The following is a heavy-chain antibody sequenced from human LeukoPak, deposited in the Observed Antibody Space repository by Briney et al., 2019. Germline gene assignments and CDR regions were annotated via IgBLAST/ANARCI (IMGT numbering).Heavy chain of an antibody. D-gene: IGHD4-17*01. CDR1: GFTFSSYG. J-gene: IGHJ4*02. CDR2: ISYDGSNK. Sequence: PGRSLRLSCAASGFTFSSYGMHWVRQAPGKGLEWVAVISYDGSNKYYADSVKGRFTISRDNSKNTLYLQMNSLRAEDTAVYYCAKAGTVFGDYGDYNPFTFFDYWGQGTLVTVSS. V-gene: IGHV3-30*18. CDR3: AKAGTVFGDYGDYNPFTFFDY.